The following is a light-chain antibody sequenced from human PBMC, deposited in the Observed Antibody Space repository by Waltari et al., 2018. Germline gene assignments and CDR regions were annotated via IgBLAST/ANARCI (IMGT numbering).Light chain of an antibody. J-gene: IGLJ2*01. V-gene: IGLV1-36*01. CDR1: SSNRGHYA. CDR2: SND. CDR3: ATWDDSLNGPV. Sequence: QSVLTQPPSVSEAPRPSVTTPCSGRSSNRGHYAVPWYQQLPGKAPNLLIYSNDVLSSGVSDRFSGSKSGSSASLVISGLQSEDEADYYCATWDDSLNGPVFGGGTKVTVL.